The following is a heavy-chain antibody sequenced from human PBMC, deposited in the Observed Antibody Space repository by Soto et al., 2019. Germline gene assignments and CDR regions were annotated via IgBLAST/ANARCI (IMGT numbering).Heavy chain of an antibody. CDR2: NSYTGHT. D-gene: IGHD1-26*01. V-gene: IGHV4-61*01. CDR3: ARIVVGATVDL. J-gene: IGHJ5*02. Sequence: SETLSLTCSVSGDSVSSDRYFWTWIPQPPGKGLEWIAYNSYTGHTNYNPSLKSRVTISVDTSRNQFSLTLTSVTAADTAVYFCARIVVGATVDLWGQGSLVTVSS. CDR1: GDSVSSDRYF.